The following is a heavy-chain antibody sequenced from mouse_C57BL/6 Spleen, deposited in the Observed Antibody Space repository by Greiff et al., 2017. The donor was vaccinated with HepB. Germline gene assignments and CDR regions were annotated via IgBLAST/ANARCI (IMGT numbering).Heavy chain of an antibody. Sequence: VQLQQPGAELVRPGSSVKLSCKASGYTFTSYWMHWVKQRPIQGLEWIGNIDPSDSETHYNQKFKDKATLTVDKSSSTAYMQLSSLTSEDSAVYYCARGGIYYGSSYEYYAMDYWGQGTSVTVSS. CDR2: IDPSDSET. CDR1: GYTFTSYW. J-gene: IGHJ4*01. D-gene: IGHD1-1*01. V-gene: IGHV1-52*01. CDR3: ARGGIYYGSSYEYYAMDY.